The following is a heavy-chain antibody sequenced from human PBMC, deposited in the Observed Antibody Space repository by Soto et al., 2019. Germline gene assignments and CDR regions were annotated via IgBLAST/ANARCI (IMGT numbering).Heavy chain of an antibody. CDR3: ARIEGDCSGGSCYSGGFDY. CDR2: IDNSGTIK. Sequence: GGSLRLSCVASGFTFSDYYMTWIRQAPGKGLEWVSYIDNSGTIKYYADSVKGRFTISRDNTKNSLSLQMNSLGAEDTAIYYCARIEGDCSGGSCYSGGFDYWGQGALVTVSS. J-gene: IGHJ4*02. CDR1: GFTFSDYY. V-gene: IGHV3-11*01. D-gene: IGHD2-15*01.